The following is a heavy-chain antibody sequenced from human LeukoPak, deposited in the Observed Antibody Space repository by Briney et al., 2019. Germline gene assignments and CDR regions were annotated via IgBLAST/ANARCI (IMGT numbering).Heavy chain of an antibody. Sequence: GGSLRLSCAASGFTFSSYGMNWVRQAPGKGLEWVSSISQGSSFIYYADSVKGRFTISRDNSKNTLYLQMNSLRAEDTAVYYCARETDSGSYDYWGQGTLVTVSS. CDR2: ISQGSSFI. CDR1: GFTFSSYG. D-gene: IGHD1-26*01. CDR3: ARETDSGSYDY. J-gene: IGHJ4*02. V-gene: IGHV3-21*04.